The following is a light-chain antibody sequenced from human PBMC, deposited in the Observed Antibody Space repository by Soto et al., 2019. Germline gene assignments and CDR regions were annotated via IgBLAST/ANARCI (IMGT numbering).Light chain of an antibody. Sequence: SYELTQPPSVSVSPGHTASITCSGDKLGDKYACWYQQRPGQSPVLVIYQDSRRPSGIPERFSGSNSGNTATLTISGTQAMYEADYYCQAWDSSTAVFGGGTKLTVL. V-gene: IGLV3-1*01. CDR3: QAWDSSTAV. J-gene: IGLJ2*01. CDR1: KLGDKY. CDR2: QDS.